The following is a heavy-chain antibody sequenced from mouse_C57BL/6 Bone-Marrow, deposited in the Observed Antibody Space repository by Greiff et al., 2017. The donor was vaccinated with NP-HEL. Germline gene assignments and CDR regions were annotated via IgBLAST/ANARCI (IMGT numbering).Heavy chain of an antibody. CDR3: ARFTTVVPLAMDY. J-gene: IGHJ4*01. Sequence: EVMLVESGGGLVKPGGSLKLSCAASGFTFSSYAMSWVRQTPEKRLEWVATISDGGSYTYYPDNVKGRFTISRDNAKNNLYLQMSHLKSEDTAMYYCARFTTVVPLAMDYWGQGTSVTVSS. V-gene: IGHV5-4*03. CDR2: ISDGGSYT. D-gene: IGHD1-1*01. CDR1: GFTFSSYA.